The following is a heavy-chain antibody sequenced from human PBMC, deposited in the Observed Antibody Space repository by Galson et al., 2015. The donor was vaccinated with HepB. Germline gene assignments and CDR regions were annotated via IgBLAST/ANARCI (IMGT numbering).Heavy chain of an antibody. J-gene: IGHJ4*02. V-gene: IGHV3-23*01. CDR2: ISGSGGST. CDR1: GFTFSSYA. D-gene: IGHD3-22*01. Sequence: SLRLSCAASGFTFSSYAMSWVRQAPGKGLEWVSAISGSGGSTYYADSVKGRFTISRDNSKNTLYLQMNSLRAEDTAVYYCAKGYYYDSSGYYDVSGTLDYWGQGTLVTVSS. CDR3: AKGYYYDSSGYYDVSGTLDY.